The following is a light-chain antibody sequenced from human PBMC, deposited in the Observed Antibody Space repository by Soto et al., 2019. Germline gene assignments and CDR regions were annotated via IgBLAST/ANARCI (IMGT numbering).Light chain of an antibody. J-gene: IGLJ1*01. V-gene: IGLV2-14*01. CDR3: SSYTSSSTLGV. CDR2: DVS. Sequence: QSVLTKPASVSRSPGQSITISCTGTSSDVGGYNYVSWYQQHPGKAPKLMIYDVSNRPSGVSNRFSGSKSGNTASLTISGLQAEDEADYYCSSYTSSSTLGVFGTGTTVTVL. CDR1: SSDVGGYNY.